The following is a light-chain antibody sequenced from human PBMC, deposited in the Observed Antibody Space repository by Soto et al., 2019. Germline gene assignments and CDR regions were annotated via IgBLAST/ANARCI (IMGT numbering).Light chain of an antibody. V-gene: IGKV3-20*01. CDR2: GAS. Sequence: ELVVTQSPGTLSLSPGERATLSCRASQSVSSNSLAWYQQKPGQAPRLLIYGASSRATAIPDRFSGSGSGTVCTLTISSLEHEDCAVYYCQQYGSSPPITCGQGARLEI. J-gene: IGKJ5*01. CDR1: QSVSSNS. CDR3: QQYGSSPPIT.